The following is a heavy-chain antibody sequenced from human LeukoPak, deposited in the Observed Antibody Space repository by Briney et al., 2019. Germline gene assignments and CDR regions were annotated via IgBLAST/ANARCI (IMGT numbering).Heavy chain of an antibody. CDR3: ARDFKGMTTIDY. CDR1: GGSISSGNYY. D-gene: IGHD1-1*01. J-gene: IGHJ4*02. V-gene: IGHV4-30-4*01. Sequence: SETVSLTCTVSGGSISSGNYYWTWIRQPPGKGLEWIGYIYYSGSTYYNPSLKSRVTISVDTSRNQFSLKLNSVTAADTAVYYCARDFKGMTTIDYWGQGTLVTVSS. CDR2: IYYSGST.